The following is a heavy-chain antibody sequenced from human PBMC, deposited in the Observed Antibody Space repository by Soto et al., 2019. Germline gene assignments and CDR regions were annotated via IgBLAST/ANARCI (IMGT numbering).Heavy chain of an antibody. J-gene: IGHJ3*02. D-gene: IGHD3-10*01. CDR2: IGTSGHA. Sequence: EVQLVETGGGLVQAGGSLRLSCAASGFTFSGHGMHWVRQAAGESLEWVSVIGTSGHAFYADSVKGRFTITREDAKNPVYLQMNSLRDGDTAVYYCARGGGFGEQYSDAFDIWGQGTMVTVSS. CDR3: ARGGGFGEQYSDAFDI. CDR1: GFTFSGHG. V-gene: IGHV3-13*01.